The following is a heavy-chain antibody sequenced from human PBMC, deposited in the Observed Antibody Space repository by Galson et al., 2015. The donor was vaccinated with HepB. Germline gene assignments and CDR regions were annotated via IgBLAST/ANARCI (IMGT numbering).Heavy chain of an antibody. CDR3: VREWWERQLDR. V-gene: IGHV3-30*04. D-gene: IGHD1-26*01. J-gene: IGHJ5*02. Sequence: SLRLSCAASGFTFRNHAMHWVRQAPGKGLQWVAVISYDGNNKYFADPVKGRVTISRDNSKNTLYLQMNSLRVEDTATYYCVREWWERQLDRWGQGTLVTVSS. CDR1: GFTFRNHA. CDR2: ISYDGNNK.